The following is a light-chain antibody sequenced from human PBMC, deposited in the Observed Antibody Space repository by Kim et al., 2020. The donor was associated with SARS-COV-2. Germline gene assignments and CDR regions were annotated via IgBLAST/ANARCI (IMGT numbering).Light chain of an antibody. CDR3: QQYNDWPPWT. CDR2: GAS. Sequence: SPGETATLSFRASQSISSNLAWYQQKPGQAPRLLIYGASTRATGVPARFSGSGFGTEFTLSISSLQSEDFALYFCQQYNDWPPWTFGQGTKVDIK. CDR1: QSISSN. J-gene: IGKJ1*01. V-gene: IGKV3-15*01.